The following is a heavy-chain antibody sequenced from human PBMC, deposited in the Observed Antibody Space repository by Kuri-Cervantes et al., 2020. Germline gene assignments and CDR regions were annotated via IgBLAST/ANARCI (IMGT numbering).Heavy chain of an antibody. D-gene: IGHD6-19*01. CDR2: ISSSSSYI. CDR1: GFTFSSYS. CDR3: ARDLGGTYKGLAVTGTDGD. Sequence: GGSLRLSCAASGFTFSSYSMNWVRQAPGKGLEWVSSISSSSSYIYYADSVRGRFIISRDNAKNSLYLQMNSLRAEDTAVYYCARDLGGTYKGLAVTGTDGDWGQGTLVTVSS. J-gene: IGHJ4*02. V-gene: IGHV3-21*06.